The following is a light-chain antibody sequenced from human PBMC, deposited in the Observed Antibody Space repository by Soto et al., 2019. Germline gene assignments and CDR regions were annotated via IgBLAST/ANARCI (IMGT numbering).Light chain of an antibody. J-gene: IGKJ1*01. CDR3: QQYGSSPPET. CDR2: DAS. Sequence: EIALTQSPATLSLSPGERATLSCRASQSVSSYIAWYQQKPGQAPRLLIYDASNRATGIPARFSGSGSGTDFSITLISLEPEDFAVYYCQQYGSSPPETFGQGTKVEIK. V-gene: IGKV3-11*01. CDR1: QSVSSY.